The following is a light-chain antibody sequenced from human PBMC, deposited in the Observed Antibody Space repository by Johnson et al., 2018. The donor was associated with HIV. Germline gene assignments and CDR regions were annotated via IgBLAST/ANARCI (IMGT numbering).Light chain of an antibody. CDR1: SSNIGNNY. V-gene: IGLV1-51*01. CDR3: GTWDSSLRAYV. J-gene: IGLJ1*01. CDR2: DNN. Sequence: QSVLTQPPSVSAAPGQRFTISCSGSSSNIGNNYVSWYQQLPGTAPKLLICDNNKRPSGIPDRFSGSKSGTSATLDITGLQTGDEADYFCGTWDSSLRAYVFGTGTKVNVL.